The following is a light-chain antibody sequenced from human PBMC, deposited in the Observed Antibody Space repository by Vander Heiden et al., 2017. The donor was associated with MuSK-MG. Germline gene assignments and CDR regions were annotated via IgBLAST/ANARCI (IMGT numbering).Light chain of an antibody. Sequence: DIQISQSPSTLSASLGDRVTITCRASQSISSWLAWYQQKPGKAPKLLIYDASSLESGVPSRFSGSGSGTEFTLTISSLQPDDFATYYCQQDNSYPYTFGQGTKLEIK. V-gene: IGKV1-5*01. CDR1: QSISSW. J-gene: IGKJ2*01. CDR3: QQDNSYPYT. CDR2: DAS.